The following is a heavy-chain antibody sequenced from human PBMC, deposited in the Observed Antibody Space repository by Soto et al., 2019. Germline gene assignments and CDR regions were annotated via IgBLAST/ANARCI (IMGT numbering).Heavy chain of an antibody. J-gene: IGHJ5*02. V-gene: IGHV3-11*01. Sequence: QVHLVESGGGLVKPGGSLRLSCAASGFTVTDYYMSWIRQAPGNGLEWVSYISSSGSTIYYAESVKGRFTISRDNAKNSLYLQMNSLRAEDTAVYYCARVLVFYGGFDPWGQGTLVTVSS. CDR3: ARVLVFYGGFDP. CDR1: GFTVTDYY. CDR2: ISSSGSTI. D-gene: IGHD2-21*02.